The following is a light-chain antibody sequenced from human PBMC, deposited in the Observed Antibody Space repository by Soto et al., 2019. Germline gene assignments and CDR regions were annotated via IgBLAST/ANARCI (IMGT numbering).Light chain of an antibody. CDR1: QRLSDY. Sequence: EIVLTQSPATLSLSPGDRATLSCRASQRLSDYLAWYQQKPGQAPRLLIYDASHRATGIPARFSGSGFGTDFTLTISSLETEDFAVYYCQQRSDWPYTFGQGTKLEMK. CDR3: QQRSDWPYT. J-gene: IGKJ2*01. CDR2: DAS. V-gene: IGKV3-11*01.